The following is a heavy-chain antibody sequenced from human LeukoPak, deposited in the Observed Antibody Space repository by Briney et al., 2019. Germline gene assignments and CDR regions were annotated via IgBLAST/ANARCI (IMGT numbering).Heavy chain of an antibody. J-gene: IGHJ3*02. V-gene: IGHV4-30-2*01. Sequence: SQTLSLTCTVSGGSISGGGYYWSWIRQPPGKGLEWIGYIYHSGSTYYNPSLKSRVTISVDRSKNQFSLKLSSVTAADTAVYYCARMSDAFDIWGQGTMVTVSS. CDR1: GGSISGGGYY. CDR3: ARMSDAFDI. CDR2: IYHSGST.